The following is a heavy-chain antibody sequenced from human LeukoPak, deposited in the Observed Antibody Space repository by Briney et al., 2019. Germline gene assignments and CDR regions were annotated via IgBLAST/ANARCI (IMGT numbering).Heavy chain of an antibody. J-gene: IGHJ4*02. V-gene: IGHV1-18*01. D-gene: IGHD3-10*01. CDR1: GYTFTSYG. CDR2: ISAYNGNT. CDR3: ARDRRGGSGSYRRFDY. Sequence: ASVKVSCKASGYTFTSYGIGWVRQAPGQGLEWMGWISAYNGNTNYAQKRQGRVTMTTDTSTSTAYMELRSLRSDDTAVYYCARDRRGGSGSYRRFDYWGQGTLVTVSS.